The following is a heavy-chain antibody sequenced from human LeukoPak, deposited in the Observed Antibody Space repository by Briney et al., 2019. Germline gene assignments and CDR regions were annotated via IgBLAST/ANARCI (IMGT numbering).Heavy chain of an antibody. CDR2: ISGNTYSI. V-gene: IGHV3-23*01. Sequence: PGGSLRLSCAASGFTFTSYAMSWVRQAPGRGLEWVSTISGNTYSIFYADSVKGRFTISRDNSDNTLYLQLNSLRAEDTAVYYCAKGGLHYYDSDYSYDGSWGQGTLVTVSS. J-gene: IGHJ5*02. D-gene: IGHD3-22*01. CDR3: AKGGLHYYDSDYSYDGS. CDR1: GFTFTSYA.